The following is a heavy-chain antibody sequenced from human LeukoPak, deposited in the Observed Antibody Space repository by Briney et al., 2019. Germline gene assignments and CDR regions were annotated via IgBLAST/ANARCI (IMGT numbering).Heavy chain of an antibody. CDR2: IIPILGIA. D-gene: IGHD3-16*01. V-gene: IGHV1-69*04. CDR3: ARAGELGSYYGMDV. CDR1: GGTFSSYA. J-gene: IGHJ6*02. Sequence: SVKVSCKASGGTFSSYAISWVRQAPGQGLEWMGRIIPILGIANYAQKFQGRVTITADKSTSTVYMELSSLRSEDTAVYYCARAGELGSYYGMDVWGQGTTVTVSS.